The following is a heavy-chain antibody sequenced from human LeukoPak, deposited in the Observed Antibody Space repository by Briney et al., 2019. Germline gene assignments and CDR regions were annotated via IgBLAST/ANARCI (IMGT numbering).Heavy chain of an antibody. V-gene: IGHV4-59*01. CDR1: GGSISGYY. CDR3: ARSSEYYYDSSDYYPFDF. J-gene: IGHJ4*02. CDR2: IYYTGST. D-gene: IGHD3-22*01. Sequence: SETLSLTCTVSGGSISGYYWSWIRQPPGKGLEWIGYIYYTGSTNYTPSLKSRVTLSVATSKTQFTLKLSSVTAADTAVYYCARSSEYYYDSSDYYPFDFWGQGTLVTVSP.